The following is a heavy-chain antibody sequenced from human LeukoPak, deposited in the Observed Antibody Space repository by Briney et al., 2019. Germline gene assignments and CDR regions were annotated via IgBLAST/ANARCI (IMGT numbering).Heavy chain of an antibody. J-gene: IGHJ5*02. CDR3: ARDHDDILTGCFEH. Sequence: SETLSLTCTVSGGSISSSSYYWSWIRQPAGKGLEWIGRIYSSGSTNYNPSLKSRISMSVDTSNNQFSLKLSSVTAADTAVYYCARDHDDILTGCFEHWGQGALVTVSS. V-gene: IGHV4-61*02. CDR2: IYSSGST. D-gene: IGHD3-9*01. CDR1: GGSISSSSYY.